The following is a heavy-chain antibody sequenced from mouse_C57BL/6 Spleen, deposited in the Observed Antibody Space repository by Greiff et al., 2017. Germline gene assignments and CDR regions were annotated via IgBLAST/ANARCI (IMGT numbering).Heavy chain of an antibody. CDR3: ARGIGGVDY. CDR1: GYTFTDYY. D-gene: IGHD2-14*01. V-gene: IGHV1-26*01. Sequence: VQLQQSGPELVKPGASVKISCKASGYTFTDYYMNWVKQSHGKSLEWIGDINPNNGGTSYNQKFKGKATLTVDKSSSTAYMELRSLTSEDSAVYYCARGIGGVDYWGQGTTLTVSS. CDR2: INPNNGGT. J-gene: IGHJ2*01.